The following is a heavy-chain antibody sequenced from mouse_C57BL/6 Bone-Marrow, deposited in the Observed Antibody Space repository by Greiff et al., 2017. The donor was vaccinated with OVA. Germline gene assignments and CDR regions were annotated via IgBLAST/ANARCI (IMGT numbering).Heavy chain of an antibody. J-gene: IGHJ1*03. CDR1: GFSLTSYA. Sequence: VQVVESGPGLVAPSQSLSITCTVSGFSLTSYAISWVRQPPGKGLEWLGVIWTGGGTNYNSALKSRLSISKDNSKSQVFLKMNSLQTDDTARYYCASLGITTVVATDWYFDVWGTGTTVTVSS. CDR2: IWTGGGT. V-gene: IGHV2-9-1*01. CDR3: ASLGITTVVATDWYFDV. D-gene: IGHD1-1*01.